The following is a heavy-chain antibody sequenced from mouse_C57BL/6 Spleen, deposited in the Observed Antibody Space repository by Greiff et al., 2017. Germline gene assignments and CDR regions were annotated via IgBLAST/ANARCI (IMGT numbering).Heavy chain of an antibody. CDR1: GYTFTSYW. Sequence: QVQLKQSGAELVRPGSSVKLSCKASGYTFTSYWMDWVKQRPGQGLEWIGNIYPSDSETHYNQKFKDKATLTVDESSSTAYMQLSSLTSEDSAVYYCARDYYGSPYAMDYWGQGTSVTVSS. CDR2: IYPSDSET. D-gene: IGHD1-1*01. V-gene: IGHV1-61*01. CDR3: ARDYYGSPYAMDY. J-gene: IGHJ4*01.